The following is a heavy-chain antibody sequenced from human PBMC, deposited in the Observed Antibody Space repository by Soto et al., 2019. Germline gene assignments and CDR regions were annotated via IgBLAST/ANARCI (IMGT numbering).Heavy chain of an antibody. CDR2: ISANDGSA. D-gene: IGHD2-2*01. V-gene: IGHV3-23*01. CDR1: GFTFSSDA. CDR3: AKDASVVPAATFYY. Sequence: GALRLSCAASGFTFSSDAMNWVRQAPGKGLEWVSGISANDGSANYADSVKGRFTISRDNSKNTVLLQMNSLRAEDTAVYYCAKDASVVPAATFYYWGQGTLVTVSS. J-gene: IGHJ4*02.